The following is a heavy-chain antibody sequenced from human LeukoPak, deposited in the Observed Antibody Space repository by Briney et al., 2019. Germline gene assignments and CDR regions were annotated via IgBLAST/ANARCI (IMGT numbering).Heavy chain of an antibody. CDR2: ISAYNGNT. V-gene: IGHV1-18*01. CDR1: GYTFTSYG. CDR3: ARETLWFGEHNNFDY. D-gene: IGHD3-10*01. J-gene: IGHJ4*02. Sequence: ASVKVSCKASGYTFTSYGISWVRQAPGQGLEWMGWISAYNGNTNYAQKLQGRVTMTTDTSTSTAYMELRSLRSDDTAVYYCARETLWFGEHNNFDYWGQGTLVTVSS.